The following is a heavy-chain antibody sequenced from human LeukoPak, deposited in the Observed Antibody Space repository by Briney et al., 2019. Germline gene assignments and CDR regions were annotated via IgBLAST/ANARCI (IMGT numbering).Heavy chain of an antibody. D-gene: IGHD5-24*01. CDR1: GFTFSSYN. CDR3: ARDSQFTLDY. CDR2: ISSGGSYI. V-gene: IGHV3-21*01. J-gene: IGHJ4*02. Sequence: GGSLRLSCAASGFTFSSYNMNWVRQAPGKGLEWVSSISSGGSYIYYADSVKGRFTISRDNAKNSLYLQMNSLRAEDTAVYYCARDSQFTLDYWGQGTLVTVSS.